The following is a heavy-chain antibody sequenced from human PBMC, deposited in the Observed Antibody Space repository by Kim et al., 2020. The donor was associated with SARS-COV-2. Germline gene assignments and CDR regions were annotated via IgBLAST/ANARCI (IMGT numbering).Heavy chain of an antibody. CDR3: AKDSSPQLVRRNAFDI. J-gene: IGHJ3*02. Sequence: SVKGRFTISRDNSKNTLYLQMNSLRAEDTAVYYCAKDSSPQLVRRNAFDIWGQGTMVTVSS. D-gene: IGHD6-6*01. V-gene: IGHV3-23*01.